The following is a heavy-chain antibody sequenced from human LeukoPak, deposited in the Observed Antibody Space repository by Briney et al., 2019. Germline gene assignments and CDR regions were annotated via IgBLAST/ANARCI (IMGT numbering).Heavy chain of an antibody. Sequence: GGSLRLSCAAPGFTFSSYAMSWVRQAPGKGLEWVSAISGSGGSTYYADSVKGRFTISRDNSKNTLYLQMNSLRAEDTAVYYCARGIAAADYSFDYWGQGTLVTVSS. CDR2: ISGSGGST. J-gene: IGHJ4*02. D-gene: IGHD6-13*01. CDR3: ARGIAAADYSFDY. V-gene: IGHV3-23*01. CDR1: GFTFSSYA.